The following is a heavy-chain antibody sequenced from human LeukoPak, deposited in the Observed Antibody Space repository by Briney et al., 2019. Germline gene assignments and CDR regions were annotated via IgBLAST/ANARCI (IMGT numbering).Heavy chain of an antibody. CDR2: IIPIFGTA. Sequence: SAKVSCKASGGTFSSYAISWVRQAPGQGLEWMGGIIPIFGTANYAQKFQGRVTITADESTSTAYMELSSLRSEDAAVYYCARDRAVGATTRFDYWGQGTLVTVSS. J-gene: IGHJ4*02. D-gene: IGHD1-26*01. CDR1: GGTFSSYA. V-gene: IGHV1-69*13. CDR3: ARDRAVGATTRFDY.